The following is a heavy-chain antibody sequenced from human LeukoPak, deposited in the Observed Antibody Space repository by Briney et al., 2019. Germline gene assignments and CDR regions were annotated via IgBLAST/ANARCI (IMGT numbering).Heavy chain of an antibody. J-gene: IGHJ4*02. CDR3: ARTVRNWNARGRYFDY. CDR1: GGSISSGDYY. CDR2: INHSGST. V-gene: IGHV4-30-4*01. D-gene: IGHD1-1*01. Sequence: PTQTLSLTCTVSGGSISSGDYYWSWIRQPPGKGLEWIGEINHSGSTNYNPSLKSRVTISVDTSKNQFSLKLSSVTAADTAVYYCARTVRNWNARGRYFDYWGQGTLVTVSS.